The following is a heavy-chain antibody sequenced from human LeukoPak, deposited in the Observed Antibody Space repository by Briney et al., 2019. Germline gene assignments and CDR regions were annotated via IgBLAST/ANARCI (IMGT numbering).Heavy chain of an antibody. Sequence: GASVKVSCKASGYTFTSYGISWVRQAPGQGLEWMGWISAYNGNTNYAQKLQGRVTMTTDTSTSTAYMELRSLRSDDTAVYYCARDDINQAYEFWSGYYTGGIDYWGQGTLVTVSS. CDR1: GYTFTSYG. CDR2: ISAYNGNT. V-gene: IGHV1-18*01. D-gene: IGHD3-3*01. J-gene: IGHJ4*02. CDR3: ARDDINQAYEFWSGYYTGGIDY.